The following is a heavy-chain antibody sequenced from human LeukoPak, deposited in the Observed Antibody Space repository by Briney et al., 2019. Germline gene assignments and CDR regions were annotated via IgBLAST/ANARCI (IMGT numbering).Heavy chain of an antibody. V-gene: IGHV4-34*01. D-gene: IGHD3-10*01. CDR3: ARGGLVRGVITRFGFFDY. CDR1: GGSFSGYY. Sequence: SGTLSLTCAVYGGSFSGYYWSWIRQPPGKGLEWIGEINYSGSTNYNPSLKSRVTISVDTSKNQFSLKLSSVTAADTAVYYCARGGLVRGVITRFGFFDYWGQGTLVTVSS. CDR2: INYSGST. J-gene: IGHJ4*02.